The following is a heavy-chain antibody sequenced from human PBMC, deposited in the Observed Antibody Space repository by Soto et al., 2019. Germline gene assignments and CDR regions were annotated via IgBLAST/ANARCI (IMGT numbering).Heavy chain of an antibody. V-gene: IGHV1-8*01. CDR2: MNPNSGNT. J-gene: IGHJ4*02. CDR1: GYTFTSYD. Sequence: VASVKVSCKASGYTFTSYDINWVRQATGQGLEWMGWMNPNSGNTGYAQKFQGRVTMTRNTSISTAYMELSSLRSEDTAVYYCARANSGYDSYYFDYWGQGTLVTVSS. D-gene: IGHD5-12*01. CDR3: ARANSGYDSYYFDY.